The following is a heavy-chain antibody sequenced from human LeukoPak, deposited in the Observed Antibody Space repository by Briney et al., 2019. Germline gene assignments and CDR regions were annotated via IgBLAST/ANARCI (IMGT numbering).Heavy chain of an antibody. V-gene: IGHV3-7*01. CDR3: ARGGYYYGSGSSFEFDY. D-gene: IGHD3-10*01. Sequence: GGSLRLSCAASGFTFSSYWMSWVRQAPGKGLEWVANIKQDGSEKYYVDSVKGRFTISRDNSKNTLYLQMNSLRAEDTAVYYCARGGYYYGSGSSFEFDYWGQGTLVTVSS. J-gene: IGHJ4*02. CDR2: IKQDGSEK. CDR1: GFTFSSYW.